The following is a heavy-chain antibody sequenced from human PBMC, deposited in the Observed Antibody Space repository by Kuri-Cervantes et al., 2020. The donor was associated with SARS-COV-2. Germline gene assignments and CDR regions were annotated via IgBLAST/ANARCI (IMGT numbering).Heavy chain of an antibody. Sequence: ASVKVSCKASGYTFTSYGISWVRQAPGQGLEWMGWISAYNGNTNYAQKLQGRVTMTTDTSTSTAYMELRSLRSDDTAVYYCARAQPEVVAAIPYYYYGMDVWGQGTTVTVSS. V-gene: IGHV1-18*01. CDR2: ISAYNGNT. J-gene: IGHJ6*02. CDR1: GYTFTSYG. D-gene: IGHD2-15*01. CDR3: ARAQPEVVAAIPYYYYGMDV.